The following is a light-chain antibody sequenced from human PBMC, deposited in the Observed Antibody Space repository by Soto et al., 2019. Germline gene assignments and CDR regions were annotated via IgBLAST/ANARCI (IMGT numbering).Light chain of an antibody. CDR3: QQYNNWPQT. CDR2: AAS. CDR1: QSVNST. V-gene: IGKV3-15*01. J-gene: IGKJ1*01. Sequence: EIVMTQSPATLSVSPGERATLSCRASQSVNSTLAWYQQKPGQAPRLLIYAASTRATGTPARFSGSGSGTQFTLTISSLQSEDFAVYYCQQYNNWPQTFGQGTKVEIK.